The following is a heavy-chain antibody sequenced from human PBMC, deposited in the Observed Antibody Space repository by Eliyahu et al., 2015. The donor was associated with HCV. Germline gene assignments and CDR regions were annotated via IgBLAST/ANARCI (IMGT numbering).Heavy chain of an antibody. Sequence: EVQLXESGGGLVKPGGSLRLSXAASGFTFSSYSMXWVRQAPGKGLXWVSSISSSSSYIXYADSVKGRFTISRXNAKNSLYLQMNSLRAEDTAVYYCARDNYYDSSGYLYWGQGTLVTVSS. V-gene: IGHV3-21*01. CDR2: ISSSSSYI. D-gene: IGHD3-22*01. CDR3: ARDNYYDSSGYLY. CDR1: GFTFSSYS. J-gene: IGHJ4*02.